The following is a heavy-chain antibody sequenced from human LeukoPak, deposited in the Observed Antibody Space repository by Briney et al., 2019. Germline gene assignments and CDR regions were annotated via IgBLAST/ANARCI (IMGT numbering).Heavy chain of an antibody. V-gene: IGHV4-59*01. J-gene: IGHJ4*02. D-gene: IGHD4-17*01. CDR3: ARVRDIKYGDSFFAY. Sequence: PSETLSLTCTVSGGSISSYYWSWIRQPPGKGLEWIGYIYYSGSTNYNPSLKSRVTISVDTSKNQFSLKLRSVTAADTAVYYCARVRDIKYGDSFFAYWGQGTLVTVSS. CDR1: GGSISSYY. CDR2: IYYSGST.